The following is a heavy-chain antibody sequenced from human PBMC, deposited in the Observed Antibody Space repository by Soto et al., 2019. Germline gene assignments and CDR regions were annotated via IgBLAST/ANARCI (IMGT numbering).Heavy chain of an antibody. D-gene: IGHD2-8*01. Sequence: QGQLVQSGAEVKKPGASVKLSCKASGFTFSNYGLNWVRQAPGQGLQWMGWVSANNGHTNYAQNLQGRVAMTTDTSKSTSYMELRGLTFDDTDVYYCARDIESVTQKHFFNYYGIDVLRQGHTVNVS. CDR1: GFTFSNYG. CDR2: VSANNGHT. J-gene: IGHJ6*02. CDR3: ARDIESVTQKHFFNYYGIDV. V-gene: IGHV1-18*01.